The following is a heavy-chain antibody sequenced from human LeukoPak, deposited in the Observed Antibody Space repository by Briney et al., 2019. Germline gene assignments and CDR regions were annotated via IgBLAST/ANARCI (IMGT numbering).Heavy chain of an antibody. D-gene: IGHD4-11*01. J-gene: IGHJ4*02. CDR2: ISGSGGNR. V-gene: IGHV3-23*01. Sequence: ETLSLTCTVSGGSISTTDRYWGWVRQAPGKGLEWVSSISGSGGNRYYADSVKGRFTISRDNSKNTLYLQMNSLRADDTAVYYCASPPTVTTFDSWGQGTLVTVSS. CDR3: ASPPTVTTFDS. CDR1: GGSISTTDRY.